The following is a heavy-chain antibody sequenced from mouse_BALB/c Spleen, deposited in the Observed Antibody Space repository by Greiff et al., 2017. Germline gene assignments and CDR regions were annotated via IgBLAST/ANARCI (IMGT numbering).Heavy chain of an antibody. Sequence: EVHLVESGGGLVKPGGSLKLSCAASGFTFSDYYMYWVRQTPEKRLEWVATISDGGSYTYYPDSVKGRFTISRDNAKNNLYLQMSSLKSEDTAMYYCARDVVDYWGQGTSVTVSS. V-gene: IGHV5-4*02. CDR1: GFTFSDYY. CDR2: ISDGGSYT. J-gene: IGHJ4*01. CDR3: ARDVVDY.